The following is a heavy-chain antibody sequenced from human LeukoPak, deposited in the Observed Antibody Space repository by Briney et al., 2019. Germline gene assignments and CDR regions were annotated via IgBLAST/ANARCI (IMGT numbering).Heavy chain of an antibody. CDR1: GFKFRDYA. D-gene: IGHD3-22*01. V-gene: IGHV3-49*03. Sequence: PGGSLRLSCTGSGFKFRDYAMSWFRQAPGKGLEWVGFIRSKPHGETTEYAASVKGRFIISRDDSKCIAYLQVNSLKTEDTAMYYCTRSYNYYDSSGYYGFDYWGQGTLVTVSS. J-gene: IGHJ4*02. CDR3: TRSYNYYDSSGYYGFDY. CDR2: IRSKPHGETT.